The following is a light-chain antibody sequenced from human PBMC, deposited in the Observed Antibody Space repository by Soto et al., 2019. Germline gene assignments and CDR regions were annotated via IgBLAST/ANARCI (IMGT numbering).Light chain of an antibody. Sequence: EIVLTQSPCTLSLSPGERATLSFRASQSVSSSYLAWYQQKPGQAPRLLIYGASSRATGIPDRFSGSGSGTDFTLTISRLEPEDFAVYYCQQYGSSPRTFGQGTRLEIK. CDR3: QQYGSSPRT. J-gene: IGKJ5*01. CDR1: QSVSSSY. CDR2: GAS. V-gene: IGKV3-20*01.